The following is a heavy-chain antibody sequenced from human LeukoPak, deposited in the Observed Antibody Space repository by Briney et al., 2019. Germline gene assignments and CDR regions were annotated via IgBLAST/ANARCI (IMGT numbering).Heavy chain of an antibody. CDR1: GFTFSSYT. D-gene: IGHD2-21*02. V-gene: IGHV3-30-3*01. Sequence: GGSLRLSCAASGFTFSSYTTHWVRQAPGKGLEWVAVISSDGTNKYYADSVKGRFTISRDNSKNTLYLQMSSLRVEDTAVYYCARGAYEIVVVTAPTYWGQGTLVTVSS. J-gene: IGHJ4*02. CDR3: ARGAYEIVVVTAPTY. CDR2: ISSDGTNK.